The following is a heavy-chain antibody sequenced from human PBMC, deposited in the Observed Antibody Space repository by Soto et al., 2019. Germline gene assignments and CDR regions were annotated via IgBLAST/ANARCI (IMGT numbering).Heavy chain of an antibody. J-gene: IGHJ6*02. CDR3: ARDLRRAAAGYYYYGMVV. D-gene: IGHD6-13*01. CDR1: GFTFSSYA. CDR2: ISYDGSNK. Sequence: VGFLRLSCAASGFTFSSYAMHWVRQAPGKGLEWVAVISYDGSNKYYADSVKGRFTISRDNSKNTLYLQMNSLRAEDTAVYYCARDLRRAAAGYYYYGMVVWGQGTTVTVSS. V-gene: IGHV3-30-3*01.